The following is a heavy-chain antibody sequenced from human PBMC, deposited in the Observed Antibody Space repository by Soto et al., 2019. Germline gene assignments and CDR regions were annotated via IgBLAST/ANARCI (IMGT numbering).Heavy chain of an antibody. Sequence: QVQLVQSGAEVKKPGASVKVSCKASGYTFTGYYMHWVRQAPGQGLEWMGWITPNSGGTNYAQKFQGWVTMTRDTSSSTAYMELSRLRADDTAVYYCARGSSSWYRNWFDPWGQGTLVTVSS. D-gene: IGHD6-13*01. CDR1: GYTFTGYY. CDR3: ARGSSSWYRNWFDP. CDR2: ITPNSGGT. V-gene: IGHV1-2*04. J-gene: IGHJ5*02.